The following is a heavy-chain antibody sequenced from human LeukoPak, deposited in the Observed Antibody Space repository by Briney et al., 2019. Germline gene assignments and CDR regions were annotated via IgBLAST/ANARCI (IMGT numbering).Heavy chain of an antibody. CDR2: IWYDGSNK. Sequence: PGRSLRLSCVASGFTFSSYGMHWVRQAPGKGLEWVAVIWYDGSNKYYADSVKGRFTISRDNSKNTLYLQMNSLRAEDTAVYYCAKADSSGYYYGNYYYYYYMDVWGKGTTVTVSS. J-gene: IGHJ6*03. CDR3: AKADSSGYYYGNYYYYYYMDV. CDR1: GFTFSSYG. V-gene: IGHV3-33*06. D-gene: IGHD3-22*01.